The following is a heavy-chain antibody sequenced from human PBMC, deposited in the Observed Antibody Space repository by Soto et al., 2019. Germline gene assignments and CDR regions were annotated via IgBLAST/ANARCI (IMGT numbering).Heavy chain of an antibody. CDR3: ARDGPLNIVVVPAANGHNWFDP. CDR1: GYTFTSYG. J-gene: IGHJ5*02. D-gene: IGHD2-2*01. CDR2: ISAYNGNT. V-gene: IGHV1-18*01. Sequence: GASVKVSCKASGYTFTSYGISWVRQAPGQGLEWMGWISAYNGNTNYAQKLQGRVTMTTDTSTSTAYMELRSLRSDDTAVYYCARDGPLNIVVVPAANGHNWFDPWGQGTLVTVSS.